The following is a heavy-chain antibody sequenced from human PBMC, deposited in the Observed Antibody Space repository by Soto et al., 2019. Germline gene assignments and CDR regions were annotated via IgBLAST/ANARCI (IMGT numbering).Heavy chain of an antibody. CDR1: GGSISSGGYY. CDR3: ARILVHYDACDI. Sequence: QVQLQESGPGLVKPSQTLSLTCTVSGGSISSGGYYWSWIRPRPGKGLVWIGYIYYSGSTYYNTSLKSRVTISVDTSKSQFSLKLSSVTAADTSVYYWARILVHYDACDIWGQGTRVTVSS. V-gene: IGHV4-31*03. CDR2: IYYSGST. J-gene: IGHJ3*02. D-gene: IGHD2-8*02.